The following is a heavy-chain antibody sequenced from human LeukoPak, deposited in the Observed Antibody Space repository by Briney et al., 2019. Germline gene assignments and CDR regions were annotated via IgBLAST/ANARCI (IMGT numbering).Heavy chain of an antibody. J-gene: IGHJ4*02. CDR2: IYASGST. D-gene: IGHD6-13*01. CDR1: GGSISSYY. V-gene: IGHV4-4*07. Sequence: ASETLSLTCTVSGGSISSYYWSWIRQPAGKGLEWIGRIYASGSTNYHPSLKSRVTMSVGTSKNQFSLKLISVTAADTAVYYCARDGSSWPFFDSWGQGTLVTVSS. CDR3: ARDGSSWPFFDS.